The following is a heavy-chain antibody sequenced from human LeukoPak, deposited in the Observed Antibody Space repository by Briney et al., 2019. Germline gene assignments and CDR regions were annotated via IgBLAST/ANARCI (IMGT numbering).Heavy chain of an antibody. V-gene: IGHV4-59*01. Sequence: SETLPLTCTVSGGSISSYYWSWIRQPPGKGLEWIGYIYYSGSTNYNPSLKSRVTISVDTSKNQFSLKPSSVTAADTAVYYCASGRESSYGGNPTPHFDYWGRGTLVTVSS. D-gene: IGHD4-23*01. CDR3: ASGRESSYGGNPTPHFDY. CDR1: GGSISSYY. J-gene: IGHJ4*02. CDR2: IYYSGST.